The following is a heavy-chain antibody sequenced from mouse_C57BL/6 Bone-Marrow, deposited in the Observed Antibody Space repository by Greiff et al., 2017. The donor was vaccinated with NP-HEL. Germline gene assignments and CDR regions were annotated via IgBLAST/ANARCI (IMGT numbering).Heavy chain of an antibody. J-gene: IGHJ2*01. CDR3: AREGGSFGY. CDR2: ISYDGSN. D-gene: IGHD3-1*01. V-gene: IGHV3-6*01. CDR1: GYSITSGYY. Sequence: EVQLQQSGPGLVKPSQSLSLTCSVTGYSITSGYYWNWIRQFPGNKLEWMGYISYDGSNNYNPSLKNRISITRDTSKNQFFLKLNSVTTEDTATYYCAREGGSFGYWGQGTTLTVSS.